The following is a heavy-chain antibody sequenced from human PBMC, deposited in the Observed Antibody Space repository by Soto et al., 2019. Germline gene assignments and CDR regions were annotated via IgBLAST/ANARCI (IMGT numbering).Heavy chain of an antibody. CDR1: GFAFSGYS. V-gene: IGHV3-48*02. D-gene: IGHD1-26*01. Sequence: EVQLVESGGGLVQPGGSLRLSCAASGFAFSGYSMSWVRQAPGQRLEWVAYINSSGKTIYYADSVKGRFTISRDNVKKSVYLQMNSLRDEDTAVYYCARDRHGGAVDYWGQGTLVLVSS. CDR2: INSSGKTI. CDR3: ARDRHGGAVDY. J-gene: IGHJ4*02.